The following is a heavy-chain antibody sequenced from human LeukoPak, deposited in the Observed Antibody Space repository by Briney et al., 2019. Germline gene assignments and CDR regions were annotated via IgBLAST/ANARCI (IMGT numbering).Heavy chain of an antibody. V-gene: IGHV4-4*07. D-gene: IGHD5-12*01. CDR2: IYTSGSA. CDR3: AREVDIVATKKFDY. J-gene: IGHJ4*02. Sequence: PSETLSLTCTVSGGSISSYYWSWIRQPAGKGLEWIGRIYTSGSANYNPSLKSRVTMSVDTSKNQFSLKLSSVTAADTAVYYCAREVDIVATKKFDYWGQGTLVTVSS. CDR1: GGSISSYY.